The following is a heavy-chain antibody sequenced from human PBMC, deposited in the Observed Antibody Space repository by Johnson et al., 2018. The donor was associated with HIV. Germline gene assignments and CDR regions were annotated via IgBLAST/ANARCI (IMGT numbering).Heavy chain of an antibody. Sequence: HVQLVESGGGVVQPGRSLRLSCAASGFTFNSYAMHWVRQAPGKGLEWVAVISYDGSNKYYADSAKGRFTISRDNSKNTLYLQMNSLRAEETAVYYCAREPSIAAAGGDGAFDIWGRGTMLTISS. J-gene: IGHJ3*02. V-gene: IGHV3-30*04. CDR3: AREPSIAAAGGDGAFDI. CDR2: ISYDGSNK. CDR1: GFTFNSYA. D-gene: IGHD6-13*01.